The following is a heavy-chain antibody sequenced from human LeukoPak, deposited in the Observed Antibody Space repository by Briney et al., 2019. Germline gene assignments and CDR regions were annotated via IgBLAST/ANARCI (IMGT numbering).Heavy chain of an antibody. J-gene: IGHJ5*02. CDR2: IYTSGST. D-gene: IGHD6-13*01. Sequence: SETLSLTCTVSGGSISIYYWSWVRQPAGKGLEWIGRIYTSGSTNYNPSLKSRVTMSVDTSKNQFSLKLSSVTAADTAVYYCARDYPRAAAGTNNLFDHWGQGTLVTVSS. CDR3: ARDYPRAAAGTNNLFDH. V-gene: IGHV4-4*07. CDR1: GGSISIYY.